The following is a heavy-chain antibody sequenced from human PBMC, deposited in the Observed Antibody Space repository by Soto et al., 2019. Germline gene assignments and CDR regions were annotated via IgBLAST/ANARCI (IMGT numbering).Heavy chain of an antibody. CDR3: AREARAFGKAFDV. D-gene: IGHD3-3*01. J-gene: IGHJ3*01. V-gene: IGHV3-13*01. CDR2: IGTAGDT. CDR1: GFTFSSFD. Sequence: GGSLRLSCAASGFTFSSFDMHWVRQPTGKGLEWVSAIGTAGDTYYPGSVKGRFTISRDNAKNSLYLQMNSLRAGDTAVYYCAREARAFGKAFDVWGQGTMVTVSS.